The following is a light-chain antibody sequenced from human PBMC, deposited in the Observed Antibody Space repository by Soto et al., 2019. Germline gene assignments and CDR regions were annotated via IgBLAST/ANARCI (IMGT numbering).Light chain of an antibody. CDR3: PQRSNGPPIT. V-gene: IGKV3-11*01. CDR2: DAS. CDR1: QSVSSY. Sequence: EIVLTQSPATLSLSPGERATLSCRASQSVSSYLAWYQQKPGQAPRLLIYDASNRATGTPARFSGSGSGTDFTLTISSLEPEDFAVYYCPQRSNGPPITFGQGTRLEI. J-gene: IGKJ5*01.